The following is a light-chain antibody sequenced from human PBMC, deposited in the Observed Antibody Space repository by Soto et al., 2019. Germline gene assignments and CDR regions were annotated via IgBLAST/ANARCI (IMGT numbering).Light chain of an antibody. CDR3: QQVNVYPST. CDR2: AAS. Sequence: IQLTQSPSSLSASVGDRVTITCRASQDIRSYLAWYRQKPGKAPKLLIYAASSLQSGVPPRFSGRGSGTDFTLIISSLQPEDFATYYCQQVNVYPSTFGGGTKVDI. CDR1: QDIRSY. V-gene: IGKV1-9*01. J-gene: IGKJ4*01.